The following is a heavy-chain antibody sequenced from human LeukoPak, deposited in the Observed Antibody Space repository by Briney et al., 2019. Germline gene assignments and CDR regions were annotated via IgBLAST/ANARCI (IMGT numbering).Heavy chain of an antibody. J-gene: IGHJ5*02. CDR2: MNPNSGNT. D-gene: IGHD4-11*01. Sequence: ASVKVSCKASGYTFTIYDINWVRQATGQGLEWMGWMNPNSGNTGYVQKFQGRVTITRNTSISTAYMELSSLRFEDTAVYYCARCLLGFMRSDYSNYWDNWFDPWGQGTLVTVSS. CDR3: ARCLLGFMRSDYSNYWDNWFDP. V-gene: IGHV1-8*03. CDR1: GYTFTIYD.